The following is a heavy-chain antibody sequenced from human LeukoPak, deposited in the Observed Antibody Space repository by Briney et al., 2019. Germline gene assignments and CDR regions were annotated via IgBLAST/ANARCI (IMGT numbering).Heavy chain of an antibody. V-gene: IGHV3-33*01. CDR3: ARDSGSAYHDP. J-gene: IGHJ5*02. CDR1: GFTFTSYD. CDR2: IWYDGSNI. Sequence: SVTVSCAGAGFTFTSYDMHLARHDSAYTLDPVAVIWYDGSNIYYADSVKGRFTISRHTSKNTLYLQMNSLRAEDTAVYYCARDSGSAYHDPWGQGTLVTVAS. D-gene: IGHD2-15*01.